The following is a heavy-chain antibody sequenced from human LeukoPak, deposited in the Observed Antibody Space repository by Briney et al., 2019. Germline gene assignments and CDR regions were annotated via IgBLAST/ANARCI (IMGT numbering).Heavy chain of an antibody. CDR1: GFTFSSYS. Sequence: GGSLRLSCAASGFTFSSYSMNWVRQAPGKGLEWVSSISSSSSYIYYADSVKGRFTISRDNAKNSLYLQMNSLRAEDTAVYYCARERRYFDWSPIGIWGQGTLVTVSS. D-gene: IGHD3-9*01. J-gene: IGHJ4*02. CDR2: ISSSSSYI. CDR3: ARERRYFDWSPIGI. V-gene: IGHV3-21*01.